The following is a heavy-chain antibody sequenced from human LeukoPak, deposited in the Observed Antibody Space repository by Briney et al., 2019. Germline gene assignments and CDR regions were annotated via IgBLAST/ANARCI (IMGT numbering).Heavy chain of an antibody. CDR2: IRYDGSIK. CDR3: AKDSRHRIVGTTTFLDY. CDR1: GFIFTSYG. J-gene: IGHJ4*02. D-gene: IGHD1-26*01. Sequence: PGGSLRLSCAASGFIFTSYGMHWVRQAPGKGLEWVAFIRYDGSIKFYADSVKGRFTISRDNSRNTLYLQMNSLRAEDTAVYYCAKDSRHRIVGTTTFLDYWGRGTLVTVSS. V-gene: IGHV3-30*02.